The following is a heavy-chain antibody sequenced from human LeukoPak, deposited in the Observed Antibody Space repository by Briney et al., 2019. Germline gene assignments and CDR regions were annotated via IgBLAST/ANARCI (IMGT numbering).Heavy chain of an antibody. V-gene: IGHV1-24*01. CDR1: GYTLTELS. Sequence: GASVNVSCKVSGYTLTELSMHWVRQAPGKGLESMGGFDPEDGETIYAQKFQGRVTMTEDTSTDTAYMELSSLRSEDTAVYYCATGIIVGEWPFDYWGQGTLVTVSS. J-gene: IGHJ4*02. CDR2: FDPEDGET. CDR3: ATGIIVGEWPFDY. D-gene: IGHD3-10*01.